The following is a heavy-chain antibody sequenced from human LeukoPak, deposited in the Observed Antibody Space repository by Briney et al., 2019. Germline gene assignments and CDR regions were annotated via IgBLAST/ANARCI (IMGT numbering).Heavy chain of an antibody. Sequence: GGSLRLSCAASGFTVSSNYMSWVRQAPGKGLEWVSSISSSSSDIYYADSVKGRFTISTDNAKNSLYLQMNSLRAEDTAVYYCAKDIGVRGVIIHYYYYYYMDVWGKGTTVTVSS. CDR2: ISSSSSDI. D-gene: IGHD3-10*01. CDR1: GFTVSSNY. CDR3: AKDIGVRGVIIHYYYYYYMDV. J-gene: IGHJ6*03. V-gene: IGHV3-21*04.